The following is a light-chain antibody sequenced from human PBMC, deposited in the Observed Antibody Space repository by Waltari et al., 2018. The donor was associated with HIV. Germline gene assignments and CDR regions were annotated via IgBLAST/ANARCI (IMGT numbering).Light chain of an antibody. CDR2: EDT. CDR1: NLEDKY. J-gene: IGLJ1*01. CDR3: QAWDNNSGF. V-gene: IGLV3-1*01. Sequence: SYELTQPPSVSVSPGQTASIACSGENLEDKYASWYQQKPGQSPVLVIYEDTKRPSGIPERISGSNSGNTATLTISGTQTMDEADYFCQAWDNNSGFFGTGTKLTVL.